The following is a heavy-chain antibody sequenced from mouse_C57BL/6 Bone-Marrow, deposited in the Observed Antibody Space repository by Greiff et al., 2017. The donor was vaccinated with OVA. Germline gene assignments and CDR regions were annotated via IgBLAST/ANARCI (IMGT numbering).Heavy chain of an antibody. CDR1: GYTFTDYN. Sequence: EVQLQESGPELVKPGASVKMSCKASGYTFTDYNMHWVKQSHGKSLEWIGYINPNNGGTSYNQKFKGKATLTVNKSSSTAYMELRSLTSEDSAVYYCARRNYYSNTWFAYWGQGTLVTVSA. CDR2: INPNNGGT. D-gene: IGHD2-5*01. CDR3: ARRNYYSNTWFAY. J-gene: IGHJ3*01. V-gene: IGHV1-22*01.